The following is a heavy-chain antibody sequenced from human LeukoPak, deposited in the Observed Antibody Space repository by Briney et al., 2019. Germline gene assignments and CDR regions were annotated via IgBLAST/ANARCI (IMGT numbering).Heavy chain of an antibody. Sequence: SETLSLTCTVSGGSISSYYWSWIRQPPGKGLEWIGYIYYSGGTNYNPSLKSRVTISVDTSKNQFSLKLSSVTAADTAVYYCARCIAAAGRTFDIWGQGTMVTVSS. J-gene: IGHJ3*02. CDR1: GGSISSYY. V-gene: IGHV4-59*08. CDR3: ARCIAAAGRTFDI. CDR2: IYYSGGT. D-gene: IGHD6-13*01.